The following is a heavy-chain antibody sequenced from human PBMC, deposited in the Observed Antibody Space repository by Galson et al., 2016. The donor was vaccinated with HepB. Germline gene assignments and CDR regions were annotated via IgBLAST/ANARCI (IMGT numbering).Heavy chain of an antibody. CDR2: IYNGGKT. J-gene: IGHJ6*02. CDR3: AGDYGSGTYLGYISSYGMGV. V-gene: IGHV3-53*01. Sequence: SLRLSCAASDFTVSSNYMSWVRQAPGKGLEWVSFIYNGGKTDYADSVKGRFTISRDNSKNTLYLQMNSLRAEDTAVYYCAGDYGSGTYLGYISSYGMGVWGQGTTVTVSS. CDR1: DFTVSSNY. D-gene: IGHD3-10*01.